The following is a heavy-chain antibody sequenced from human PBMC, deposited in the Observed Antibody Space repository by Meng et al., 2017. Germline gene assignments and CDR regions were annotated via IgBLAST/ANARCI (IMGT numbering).Heavy chain of an antibody. D-gene: IGHD3-10*01. Sequence: VQLQESGRGLVTPSGTLSLTCAFSGGSISSSNWWSWVRQPPGKGLEWIGEIYHSGSTNYNPSLKSRVTISVDKSKNQFSLKLSSVTAADTAVYYCARARLLWFGGAVWFDPWGQGTLVTVSS. CDR2: IYHSGST. CDR1: GGSISSSNW. CDR3: ARARLLWFGGAVWFDP. J-gene: IGHJ5*02. V-gene: IGHV4-4*02.